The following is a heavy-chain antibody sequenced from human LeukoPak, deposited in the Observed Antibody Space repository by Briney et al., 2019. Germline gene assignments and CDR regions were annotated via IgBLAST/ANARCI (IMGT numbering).Heavy chain of an antibody. J-gene: IGHJ3*02. Sequence: QPGGSLRLSCAASGFTFSSYEMNWVRQAPGKGLEWVSYISSSGSTKYYADSVKGRFTSSRDNAKNSLYLQMNSLKTEDTAVYYCTRADYYDSSGYISTDAFDIWGQGTMVTVSS. CDR1: GFTFSSYE. D-gene: IGHD3-22*01. V-gene: IGHV3-48*03. CDR2: ISSSGSTK. CDR3: TRADYYDSSGYISTDAFDI.